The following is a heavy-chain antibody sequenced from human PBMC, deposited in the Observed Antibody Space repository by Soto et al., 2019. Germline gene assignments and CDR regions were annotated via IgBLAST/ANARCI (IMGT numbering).Heavy chain of an antibody. D-gene: IGHD5-12*01. CDR3: AREEYSGYDYVGDYSYMDV. CDR2: IIPILGIA. V-gene: IGHV1-69*02. J-gene: IGHJ6*03. Sequence: QVQLVQSGAEVKKPGSSVKVSCKASGGTFSSYTISWVRQAPGQGLEWMGRIIPILGIANYAQKFQGRVTVTADKSTSTAFMELSSLRSEDTAVYYCAREEYSGYDYVGDYSYMDVWGKGTTVTVSS. CDR1: GGTFSSYT.